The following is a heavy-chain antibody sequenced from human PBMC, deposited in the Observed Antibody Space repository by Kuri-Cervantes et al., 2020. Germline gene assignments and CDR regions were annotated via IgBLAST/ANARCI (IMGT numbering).Heavy chain of an antibody. D-gene: IGHD6-6*01. Sequence: GESLKISCAASGFTFSSYAMCWVRQAPGKGLEWVSAISGSGGSTYYADSVKGRFTISRDNSKNTLYLQMNSLRAEDTAVYYCAKESVRRSAIAALWGQGTLVTASS. CDR2: ISGSGGST. J-gene: IGHJ4*02. CDR3: AKESVRRSAIAAL. V-gene: IGHV3-23*01. CDR1: GFTFSSYA.